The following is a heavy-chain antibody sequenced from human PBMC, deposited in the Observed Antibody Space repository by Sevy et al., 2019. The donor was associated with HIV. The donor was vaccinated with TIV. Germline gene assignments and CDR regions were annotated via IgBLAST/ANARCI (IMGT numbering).Heavy chain of an antibody. V-gene: IGHV3-43D*04. D-gene: IGHD3-10*01. CDR2: ISCDGDTT. J-gene: IGHJ4*02. Sequence: GGSLRLSCAASGFIFDNYAMHWVRQAPGKGLEWVSVISCDGDTTYYADSVKGRFTISRDNSKNSLYLQLNSLKTEDTAFYYCAKGLVFGCHTFLFDFRGRGTLVTVSS. CDR3: AKGLVFGCHTFLFDF. CDR1: GFIFDNYA.